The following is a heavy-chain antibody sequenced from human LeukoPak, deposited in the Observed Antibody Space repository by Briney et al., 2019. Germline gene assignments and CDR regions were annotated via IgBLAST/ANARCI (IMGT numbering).Heavy chain of an antibody. J-gene: IGHJ4*01. CDR2: IRGRSDTT. Sequence: AGGSLRLSCAASGFTSTMFSMNWLRQAPGKGLEWIAFIRGRSDTTYYADSVQGRFTISRDNAKSTLSLQMNSLRAEDTAIYYCVRDNAYTFDYWGQGTLVTVSS. CDR3: VRDNAYTFDY. D-gene: IGHD5-24*01. V-gene: IGHV3-48*04. CDR1: GFTSTMFS.